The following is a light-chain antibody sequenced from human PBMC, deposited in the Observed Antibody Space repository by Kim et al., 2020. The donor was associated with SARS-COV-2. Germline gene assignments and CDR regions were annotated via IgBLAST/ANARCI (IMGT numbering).Light chain of an antibody. V-gene: IGLV3-21*01. CDR1: NIGSNL. CDR3: QVWDSSDYFYVV. CDR2: YNS. Sequence: SYELTQPPSVSVAPGETARITCGGNNIGSNLVHWYRQKPGQAPVLLIYYNSDRPSGIPARISGSNSGTTATLTISRVEAGDEADYYCQVWDSSDYFYVVFGGGTQLTVL. J-gene: IGLJ2*01.